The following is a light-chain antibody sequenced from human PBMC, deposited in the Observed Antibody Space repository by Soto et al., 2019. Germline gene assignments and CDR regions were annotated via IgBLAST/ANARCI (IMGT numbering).Light chain of an antibody. V-gene: IGLV2-14*03. Sequence: QSALTQPASVSGSPGQSITISCTGTSTDVRSYKYVSWYQQHPGKAPKLIISDITNRPSGVSSRFSGSKAGNTASLTISGLQAEDEADYYCSSYTGTTTPYVFGTGTKVTVL. CDR1: STDVRSYKY. J-gene: IGLJ1*01. CDR2: DIT. CDR3: SSYTGTTTPYV.